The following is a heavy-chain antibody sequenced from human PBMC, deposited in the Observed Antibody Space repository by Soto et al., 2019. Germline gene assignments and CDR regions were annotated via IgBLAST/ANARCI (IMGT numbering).Heavy chain of an antibody. V-gene: IGHV4-4*07. CDR2: IYTSGIT. Sequence: SETLSLTCTFSCGSIISYYGSWIRQPSGKGLEWIGRIYTSGITNYNPSLKSRVTMSVDTSKNQFSLKLSSVTAADTAVYYCAREDSSSSSIYFDYWGQGTLVTVSS. CDR3: AREDSSSSSIYFDY. CDR1: CGSIISYY. J-gene: IGHJ4*02. D-gene: IGHD6-6*01.